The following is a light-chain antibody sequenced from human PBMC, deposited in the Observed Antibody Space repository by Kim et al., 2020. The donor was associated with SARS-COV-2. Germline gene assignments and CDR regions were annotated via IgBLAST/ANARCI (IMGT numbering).Light chain of an antibody. CDR3: NSRDSNANVV. J-gene: IGLJ2*01. V-gene: IGLV3-19*01. Sequence: SSELTQDPAVSVALGQTVRITCQGDSLRSYYATWYQQKPGQAPILVIYGKNNRPSGIPDRFSGSSSGNTASLTITGTQAGDEADYYCNSRDSNANVVFGG. CDR1: SLRSYY. CDR2: GKN.